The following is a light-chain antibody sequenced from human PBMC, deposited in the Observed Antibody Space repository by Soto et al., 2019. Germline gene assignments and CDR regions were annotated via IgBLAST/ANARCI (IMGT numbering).Light chain of an antibody. CDR1: QSVGSK. CDR2: DAS. J-gene: IGKJ3*01. CDR3: QQYNNWPPFT. V-gene: IGKV3-15*01. Sequence: EIVMTQSPATLSVSPGERASLSCRASQSVGSKLAWYQHKPGQAPRLLIYDASTRATGFPARFSGSGSGTAFTLPISSLQPEDFAVYYCQQYNNWPPFTFGPGTKVDIK.